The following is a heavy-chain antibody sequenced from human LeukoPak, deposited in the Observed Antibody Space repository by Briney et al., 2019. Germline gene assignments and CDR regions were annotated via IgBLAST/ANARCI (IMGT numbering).Heavy chain of an antibody. J-gene: IGHJ5*02. CDR1: GGTFSSYA. Sequence: SVKVSCTASGGTFSSYAISRVRQAPGQGLEWMGGIIPIFGTGNYAQKFQGRVTITADESTSTAYMELSSLRSEDTAVYYCAASWYEEWNWFDHWGQGTLVTVSS. CDR3: AASWYEEWNWFDH. CDR2: IIPIFGTG. V-gene: IGHV1-69*01. D-gene: IGHD6-13*01.